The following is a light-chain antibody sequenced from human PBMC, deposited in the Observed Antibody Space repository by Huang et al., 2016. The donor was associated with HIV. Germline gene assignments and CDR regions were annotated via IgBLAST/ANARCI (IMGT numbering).Light chain of an antibody. CDR3: QQYGNWPPWT. J-gene: IGKJ1*01. CDR1: QSISNN. Sequence: IVMTQFPATLAVSPGERATLSCRASQSISNNLVWYQQKPGQAPRRLIYDTSARATGVPPRFSGSGSGTDFTLTISSLQSEDFAVYYCQQYGNWPPWTFGQGTKVEMK. CDR2: DTS. V-gene: IGKV3-15*01.